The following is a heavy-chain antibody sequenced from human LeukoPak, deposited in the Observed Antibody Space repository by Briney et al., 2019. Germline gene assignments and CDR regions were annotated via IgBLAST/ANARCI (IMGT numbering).Heavy chain of an antibody. CDR2: IDHSGST. Sequence: SETLSLTCAVYGGSFSGYYWSWIRQPPGKGLEWIGEIDHSGSTNYNSSLKSRGTISVEPSNNQFSLKLSSVAAADTAVCYCARHTITTSGVVITVGPGYMDVWGKGTTVTVSS. J-gene: IGHJ6*03. V-gene: IGHV4-34*01. D-gene: IGHD3-3*01. CDR1: GGSFSGYY. CDR3: ARHTITTSGVVITVGPGYMDV.